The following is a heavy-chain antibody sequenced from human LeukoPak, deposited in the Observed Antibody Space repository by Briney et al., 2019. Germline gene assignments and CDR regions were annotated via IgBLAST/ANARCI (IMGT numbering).Heavy chain of an antibody. J-gene: IGHJ4*02. CDR2: ISYDGSNK. CDR1: GFTFSSYA. D-gene: IGHD3-9*01. V-gene: IGHV3-30*04. Sequence: GGSLRLSCAASGFTFSSYAMHWVRQAPGKGLEWVAVISYDGSNKYYADSVKGRFTISRDNSKNTLYLQMNSLRAEDTAVYYCARDLYYDILTGYWDYWGQGTLVTVSS. CDR3: ARDLYYDILTGYWDY.